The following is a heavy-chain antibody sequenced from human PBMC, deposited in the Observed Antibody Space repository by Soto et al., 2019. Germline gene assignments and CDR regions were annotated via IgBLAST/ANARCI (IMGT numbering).Heavy chain of an antibody. CDR1: GGSIRSYY. CDR3: ARRWGYSFDY. J-gene: IGHJ4*02. Sequence: ETLSLTCTVSGGSIRSYYWGWIRRPPGKGLEWIGSIYYSGSTYYNPSLKSRVTISVDTSKNQFSLKLSSVTAADTAVYYCARRWGYSFDYWGQGTLVTVS. D-gene: IGHD7-27*01. V-gene: IGHV4-39*01. CDR2: IYYSGST.